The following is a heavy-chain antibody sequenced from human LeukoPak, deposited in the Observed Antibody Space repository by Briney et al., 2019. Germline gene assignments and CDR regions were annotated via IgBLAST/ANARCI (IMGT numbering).Heavy chain of an antibody. CDR2: IKQDGSEK. D-gene: IGHD6-19*01. J-gene: IGHJ3*02. V-gene: IGHV3-7*01. Sequence: GGSLRLSCAASGFTFSSYWMSWVRQAPGKGLEWVANIKQDGSEKYYVDSVKGRFTISRDNAKNSLYLQMNSLRAEDTAVYYCARKQWLVLRLGGAFDIWGQGTMVTVSS. CDR3: ARKQWLVLRLGGAFDI. CDR1: GFTFSSYW.